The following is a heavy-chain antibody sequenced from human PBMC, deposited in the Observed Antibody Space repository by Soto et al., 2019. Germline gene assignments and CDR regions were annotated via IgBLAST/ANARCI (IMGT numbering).Heavy chain of an antibody. V-gene: IGHV1-8*01. CDR1: GYTFTTYD. CDR2: MSPNSGAT. CDR3: ARGVDAVVDV. D-gene: IGHD2-21*01. Sequence: GASVKVSCKASGYTFTTYDINWVRQATGQGLEWLGWMSPNSGATGYAQKFQGRVTMTRDTSMTTAYMELSNLRSEDTAMYYCARGVDAVVDVWGQGSKVTVSS. J-gene: IGHJ6*02.